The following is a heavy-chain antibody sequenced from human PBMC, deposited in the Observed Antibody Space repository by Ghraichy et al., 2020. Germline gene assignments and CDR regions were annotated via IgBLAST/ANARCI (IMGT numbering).Heavy chain of an antibody. CDR3: AKSYATGTVFWFDP. CDR2: ISSSSSTI. V-gene: IGHV3-48*02. J-gene: IGHJ5*02. CDR1: GFTFSSYS. Sequence: GESLNISCAASGFTFSSYSMNWVRQAPGKGLEWVSYISSSSSTIYYADSVKGRFTISRDNAKNSLYLQMNSLRDEDTAVYYCAKSYATGTVFWFDPWGQGTLVTVSS. D-gene: IGHD2-2*01.